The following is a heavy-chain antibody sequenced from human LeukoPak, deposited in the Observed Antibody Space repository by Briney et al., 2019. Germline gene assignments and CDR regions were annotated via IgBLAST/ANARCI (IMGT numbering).Heavy chain of an antibody. CDR2: ISSSSSYI. D-gene: IGHD3-9*01. CDR1: GFTFSSYS. J-gene: IGHJ4*02. CDR3: AGADILTGKSDY. V-gene: IGHV3-21*01. Sequence: GGSLRLSCAASGFTFSSYSMNWVRQAPGKGLEWVSSISSSSSYIYYADSVKGRFTISRDNAKNSLYLQMNSLRAEDTAVYYCAGADILTGKSDYWGQGTLVTVSS.